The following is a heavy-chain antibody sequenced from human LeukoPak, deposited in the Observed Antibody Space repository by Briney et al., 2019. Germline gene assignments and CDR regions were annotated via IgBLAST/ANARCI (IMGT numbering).Heavy chain of an antibody. J-gene: IGHJ5*02. CDR2: IKSKTDGGTT. CDR1: GFTFSNAW. Sequence: PGGSLRLSCAASGFTFSNAWMSWVRQAPGKGLGWVGRIKSKTDGGTTDYAAPVKGRFTISRDDSKNTLYLQMNSLKTEDTAVYYCTTDGYCSGGSCYQNWFDPWGQGTLVTVSS. V-gene: IGHV3-15*01. CDR3: TTDGYCSGGSCYQNWFDP. D-gene: IGHD2-15*01.